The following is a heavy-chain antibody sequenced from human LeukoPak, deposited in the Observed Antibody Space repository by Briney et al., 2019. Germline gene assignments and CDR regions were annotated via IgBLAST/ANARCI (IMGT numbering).Heavy chain of an antibody. J-gene: IGHJ6*03. CDR2: IIPIFGTA. CDR3: ARDLSTIFGVVNQYYYMDV. Sequence: SVKVSCKASGGTFSSYAISLVRQAPGQGLEWMGGIIPIFGTANYAQKFQGRVTITADESTSTAYMELSSLGSEDTAVYYCARDLSTIFGVVNQYYYMDVWGKGTTVTVSS. CDR1: GGTFSSYA. V-gene: IGHV1-69*13. D-gene: IGHD3-3*01.